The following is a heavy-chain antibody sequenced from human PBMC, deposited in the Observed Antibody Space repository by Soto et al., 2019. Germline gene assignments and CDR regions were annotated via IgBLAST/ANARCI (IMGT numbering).Heavy chain of an antibody. Sequence: GALLKVSCTASGYTVTSYRISWVRQAPGQGLEWMGWISTYNGNTKYAQKLQGRVTMTTDTSTSTAYMELRSLRSDDTAVFYCAREMVRGVGSDYWGQGT. CDR2: ISTYNGNT. V-gene: IGHV1-18*01. CDR3: AREMVRGVGSDY. D-gene: IGHD3-10*01. J-gene: IGHJ4*02. CDR1: GYTVTSYR.